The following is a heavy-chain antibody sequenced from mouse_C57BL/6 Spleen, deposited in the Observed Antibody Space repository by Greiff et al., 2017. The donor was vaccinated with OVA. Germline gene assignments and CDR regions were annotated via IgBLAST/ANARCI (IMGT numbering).Heavy chain of an antibody. CDR3: ARSTPYSNPPFAY. CDR1: GYTFTDYN. J-gene: IGHJ3*01. Sequence: EVQLQQSGPELVKPGASVKIPCKASGYTFTDYNMDWVKQSHGKSLEWIGDINPNNGGTIYNQKFKGKATLTVDKSSSTAYMELRSLTSEDTAVYYCARSTPYSNPPFAYWGQGTLVTVSA. V-gene: IGHV1-18*01. CDR2: INPNNGGT. D-gene: IGHD2-5*01.